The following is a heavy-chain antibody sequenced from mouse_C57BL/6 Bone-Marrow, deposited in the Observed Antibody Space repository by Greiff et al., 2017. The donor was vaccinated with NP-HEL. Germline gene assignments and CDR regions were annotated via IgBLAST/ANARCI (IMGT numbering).Heavy chain of an antibody. CDR3: ASWGGDCCFDD. CDR2: IYPGSGST. V-gene: IGHV1-55*01. CDR1: GYTFTSYW. J-gene: IGHJ1*03. Sequence: QVQLQQPGAELVKPGASVKMSCKASGYTFTSYWITWVKQRPGQGLEWIGDIYPGSGSTNYNEKFKSKATLTVDTSSSTAYMQLSSLTAEDAAVYYCASWGGDCCFDDWGKGTTVTVSS.